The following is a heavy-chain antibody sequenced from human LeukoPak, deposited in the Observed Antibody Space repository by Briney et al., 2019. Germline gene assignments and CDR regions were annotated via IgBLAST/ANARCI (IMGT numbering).Heavy chain of an antibody. V-gene: IGHV3-33*06. CDR2: IWYDGSNK. CDR3: AKEPQQLVRGYYFDY. D-gene: IGHD6-13*01. J-gene: IGHJ4*02. CDR1: GFTFSSYG. Sequence: GGSLRLSCAASGFTFSSYGMHWVRQAPGQGLEWVAVIWYDGSNKYYADSVKGRFTISRDNSKNTLYLQMNSLRAEDTAVYYCAKEPQQLVRGYYFDYWGQGTLVTVSS.